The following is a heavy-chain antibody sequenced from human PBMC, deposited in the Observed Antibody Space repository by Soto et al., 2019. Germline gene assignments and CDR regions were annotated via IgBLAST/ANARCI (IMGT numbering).Heavy chain of an antibody. V-gene: IGHV3-33*01. D-gene: IGHD3-10*01. Sequence: QVQMVESGGGVVQPGRSLRLSCAASGFTFSSYGMHWVRQAPGKGLEWVAVIWYDGSNKYYADSVKGRFTISRDNSKNTLYLQMNSLRAEDTAVYYCARDRPYYGSGRALFDYWGQGTLVTVSS. CDR3: ARDRPYYGSGRALFDY. J-gene: IGHJ4*02. CDR1: GFTFSSYG. CDR2: IWYDGSNK.